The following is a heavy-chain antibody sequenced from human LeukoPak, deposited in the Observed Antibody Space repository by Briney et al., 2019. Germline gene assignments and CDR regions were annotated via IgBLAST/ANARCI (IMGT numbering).Heavy chain of an antibody. CDR2: ISSSGSTI. CDR3: ARDPIAQYYDSSEVTGDY. Sequence: KAGGSLRLSCAASGFTFSDYYMSWIRQAPGKGLEWVSYISSSGSTIYYADSVKGRFTISRDNAKNSLYLQMNSLRAEDTAVYYCARDPIAQYYDSSEVTGDYWGQGTLVTVSS. D-gene: IGHD3-22*01. V-gene: IGHV3-11*04. CDR1: GFTFSDYY. J-gene: IGHJ4*02.